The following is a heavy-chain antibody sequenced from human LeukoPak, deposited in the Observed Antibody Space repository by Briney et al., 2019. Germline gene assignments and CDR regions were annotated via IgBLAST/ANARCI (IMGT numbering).Heavy chain of an antibody. D-gene: IGHD5-18*01. CDR3: ARDGSTAMVYYYYGMDV. J-gene: IGHJ6*02. Sequence: SETLSLTCTVSGGSISSYYWSWVRQPAGKGLEWIGRIYTSGSTNYNPSPKSRVTMSVDTSKNQFSLKLSSVTAADTAVYYCARDGSTAMVYYYYGMDVWGQGTTVTVSS. V-gene: IGHV4-4*07. CDR2: IYTSGST. CDR1: GGSISSYY.